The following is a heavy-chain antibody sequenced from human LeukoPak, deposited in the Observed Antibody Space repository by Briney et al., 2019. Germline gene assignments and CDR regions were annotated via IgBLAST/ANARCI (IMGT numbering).Heavy chain of an antibody. J-gene: IGHJ4*02. CDR3: ARDRVVGATGFDY. CDR2: INPSGSST. V-gene: IGHV1-46*01. CDR1: RDTFTSYY. D-gene: IGHD1-26*01. Sequence: ASVKVSCKATRDTFTSYYMHWVRQAPGQGLEWMGIINPSGSSTTYAQQFQGRITMTRDTSTSTVYMELSSLKSDDTAVYYCARDRVVGATGFDYWGQGTLVTVSS.